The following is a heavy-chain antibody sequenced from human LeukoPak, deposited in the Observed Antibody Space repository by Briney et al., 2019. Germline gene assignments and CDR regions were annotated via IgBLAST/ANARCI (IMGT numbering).Heavy chain of an antibody. D-gene: IGHD3-10*01. CDR2: IYPGDSDT. V-gene: IGHV5-51*01. J-gene: IGHJ4*02. CDR1: GYSFTSYW. Sequence: GESLKISCKGSGYSFTSYWIGWVRQMPGKGLEWMGIIYPGDSDTRYSPSFQGQVTISADKSISTAYLQWSSLKASDTAMYYCARYGWFGELENYYFDYWGQGTLVTVSS. CDR3: ARYGWFGELENYYFDY.